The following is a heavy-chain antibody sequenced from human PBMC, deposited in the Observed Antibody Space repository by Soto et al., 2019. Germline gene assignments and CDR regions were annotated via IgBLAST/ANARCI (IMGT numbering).Heavy chain of an antibody. D-gene: IGHD3-10*01. J-gene: IGHJ6*02. CDR2: ISSSSTYT. CDR3: ARVEGEEGYGMAV. Sequence: ESGGGLVKPGGSLGLSCAASGFTFSDHYMTWIRQAPGKGLECVSYISSSSTYTNYADSVKGRFTISRDNAKNSLYLQMNCLRSEDTAVYYCARVEGEEGYGMAVWGQGTTVTVSS. V-gene: IGHV3-11*06. CDR1: GFTFSDHY.